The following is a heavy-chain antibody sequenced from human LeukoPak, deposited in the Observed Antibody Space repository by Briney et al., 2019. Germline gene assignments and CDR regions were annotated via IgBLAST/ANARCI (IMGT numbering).Heavy chain of an antibody. CDR3: ARAVDGSYYGTIEFDY. V-gene: IGHV4-59*11. Sequence: SETLSLTCTVSGGRINNHYWTWIRQPPGKGLEWLGYIYYSGSTNYNPSLKSRVTISVDTSKNQFSLKLSSVTAADTAVYYCARAVDGSYYGTIEFDYWGQGTLVTVSS. D-gene: IGHD1-26*01. J-gene: IGHJ4*02. CDR2: IYYSGST. CDR1: GGRINNHY.